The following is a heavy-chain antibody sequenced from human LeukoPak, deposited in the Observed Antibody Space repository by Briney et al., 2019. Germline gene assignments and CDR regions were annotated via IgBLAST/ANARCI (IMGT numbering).Heavy chain of an antibody. CDR3: ARGRLFIGSLRIYGMDV. D-gene: IGHD2-21*01. J-gene: IGHJ6*04. V-gene: IGHV4-34*01. CDR1: GGSFSGYY. Sequence: SETLSLTCAAYGGSFSGYYWSWIRQPPGKGLEWIGEINHSGSTNYNPSLKSRVTISVDTSKNQLSLKLSSVTAADTAVYYCARGRLFIGSLRIYGMDVWGKGTTVTVSS. CDR2: INHSGST.